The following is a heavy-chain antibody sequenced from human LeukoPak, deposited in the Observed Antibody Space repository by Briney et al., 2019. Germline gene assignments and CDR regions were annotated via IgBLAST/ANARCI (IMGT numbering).Heavy chain of an antibody. Sequence: PGGSLRLSCAASGFTFSSYGMHWVRRAPGKGLEWVAVIWYDGSNKYYADSVKGRFTITRDNSKNTLYLQMNSLRAEDTAVYYCARDRGEMATFYYFDYWGQGTLVTVSS. V-gene: IGHV3-33*01. D-gene: IGHD5-24*01. J-gene: IGHJ4*02. CDR2: IWYDGSNK. CDR3: ARDRGEMATFYYFDY. CDR1: GFTFSSYG.